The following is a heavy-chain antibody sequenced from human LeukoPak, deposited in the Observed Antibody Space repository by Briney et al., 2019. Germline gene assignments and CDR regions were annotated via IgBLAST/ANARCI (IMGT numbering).Heavy chain of an antibody. Sequence: SETLSLSCIVSGDSMNSHYWSWIRQPAGKGLEWIGRIYSDGNTHYNPSFERRVTMSVDMSKKQFSLKLTSVTAADTAVYYCARDRNGDGATYFSFWGQGTLVTVSS. CDR3: ARDRNGDGATYFSF. V-gene: IGHV4-4*07. CDR2: IYSDGNT. D-gene: IGHD4/OR15-4a*01. CDR1: GDSMNSHY. J-gene: IGHJ4*02.